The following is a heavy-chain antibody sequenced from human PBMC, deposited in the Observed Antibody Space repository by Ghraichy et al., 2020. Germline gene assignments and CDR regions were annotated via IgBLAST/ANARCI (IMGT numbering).Heavy chain of an antibody. J-gene: IGHJ4*02. D-gene: IGHD6-6*01. CDR3: ATSPPRDRRSSY. CDR2: INQHGSEK. CDR1: DFTFSNYW. Sequence: GGSLRLSCAASDFTFSNYWMSWVRQAPGKGLEWVANINQHGSEKYYVDAVRGRFTVSRDTAKNSLYLQLNSLRAEDTAVYYCATSPPRDRRSSYWGQGTLVTVSS. V-gene: IGHV3-7*01.